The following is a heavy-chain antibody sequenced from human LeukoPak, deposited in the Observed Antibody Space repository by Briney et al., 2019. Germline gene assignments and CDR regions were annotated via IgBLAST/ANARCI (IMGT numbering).Heavy chain of an antibody. D-gene: IGHD2-2*01. CDR1: GYSISSGYY. CDR3: ARSPYSRSRWFDP. V-gene: IGHV4-38-2*02. Sequence: PSETLSLTCTVSGYSISSGYYWGWIRQPPGKGLEWIGSISYSGRTYYNPSLNSRLTISLDTSMNQFSLKLSSVTAADTALYYCARSPYSRSRWFDPWGQGTLVIVSS. J-gene: IGHJ5*02. CDR2: ISYSGRT.